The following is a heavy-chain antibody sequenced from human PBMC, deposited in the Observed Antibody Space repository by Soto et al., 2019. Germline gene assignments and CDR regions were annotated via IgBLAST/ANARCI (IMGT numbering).Heavy chain of an antibody. CDR2: INPNSGGT. Sequence: ASVKVSCKASGYTFTGYYMHWVRQAPGQGLEWMGWINPNSGGTNYAQKFQGRVTMTRDTSISTAYMELSRLRSDDTAVYYCARPEKPWSRSFPTGYWGQGTLVTVSS. J-gene: IGHJ4*02. CDR1: GYTFTGYY. D-gene: IGHD2-8*02. V-gene: IGHV1-2*02. CDR3: ARPEKPWSRSFPTGY.